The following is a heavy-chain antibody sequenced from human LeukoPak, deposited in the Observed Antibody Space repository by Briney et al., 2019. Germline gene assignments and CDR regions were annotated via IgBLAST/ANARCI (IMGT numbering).Heavy chain of an antibody. Sequence: GGSLRLSCAVSGFRVSDYYMSWVRQAPGKGLEWVGLIRDSGEAFYSDFARGRFAISRDESENTLYLEMNSLRVEDTAVYFCARDRAANQDWVEFDPWGQGTPVIVSS. J-gene: IGHJ5*02. CDR2: IRDSGEA. CDR3: ARDRAANQDWVEFDP. CDR1: GFRVSDYY. D-gene: IGHD3/OR15-3a*01. V-gene: IGHV3-66*03.